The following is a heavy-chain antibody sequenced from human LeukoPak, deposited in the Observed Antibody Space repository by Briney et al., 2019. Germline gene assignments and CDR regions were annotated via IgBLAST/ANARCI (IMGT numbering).Heavy chain of an antibody. V-gene: IGHV3-48*04. CDR1: GFTFTHYG. D-gene: IGHD3-22*01. J-gene: IGHJ4*02. CDR3: ARDIGPDYDSSGYPFDY. CDR2: IRANGETT. Sequence: GGTLRLSCAASGFTFTHYGMNWVRQAPGKGLEWVSGIRANGETTYYADSVRGRFTVSRDNAKNSLYVQMNSLRVEDTGVYFCARDIGPDYDSSGYPFDYWGQGTLVTVSS.